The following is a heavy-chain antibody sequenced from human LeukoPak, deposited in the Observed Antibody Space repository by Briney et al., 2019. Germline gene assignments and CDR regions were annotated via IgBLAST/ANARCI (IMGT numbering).Heavy chain of an antibody. D-gene: IGHD3-22*01. Sequence: PSETLSLTCTVSGGSNSSYYWSWIRQPAGKGLEWIGRIYTSGSTNYNPSLKSRVTMSVDTSKNQFSLKLSSVTAADTAVYYCAREYSHDSSGYRLADYWGQGTLVTVSS. CDR2: IYTSGST. CDR3: AREYSHDSSGYRLADY. V-gene: IGHV4-4*07. CDR1: GGSNSSYY. J-gene: IGHJ4*02.